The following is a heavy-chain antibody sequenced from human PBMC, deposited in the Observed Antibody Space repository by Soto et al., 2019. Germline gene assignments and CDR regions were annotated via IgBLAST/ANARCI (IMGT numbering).Heavy chain of an antibody. J-gene: IGHJ5*02. CDR2: ISAYNGNT. D-gene: IGHD2-15*01. Sequence: QVQLVQSGAEVKKPGASVKVSCKASGYTFTSYGISWVRQAPGQGLEWMGWISAYNGNTNYAQKLQGRVTMTTDTSTSTAYMELRSLRSGDTAVYYCARDHCSGGSCYWINWFDPWGQGTLVTVSS. CDR3: ARDHCSGGSCYWINWFDP. V-gene: IGHV1-18*01. CDR1: GYTFTSYG.